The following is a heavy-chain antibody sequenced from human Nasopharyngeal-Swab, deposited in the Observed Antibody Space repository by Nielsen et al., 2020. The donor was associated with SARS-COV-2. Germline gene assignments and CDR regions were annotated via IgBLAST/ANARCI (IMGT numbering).Heavy chain of an antibody. CDR2: INPSGGST. CDR3: AAAAEVVVAADTFDY. Sequence: ASVKVSCKASGYTFTSYYMHWVRQAPGQGLEWMGIINPSGGSTSYAQKFQGRVTMTRDTSTSTVYMELSSLRSEDTAVYYCAAAAEVVVAADTFDYWGQGTLVTVSS. D-gene: IGHD2-15*01. V-gene: IGHV1-46*01. CDR1: GYTFTSYY. J-gene: IGHJ4*02.